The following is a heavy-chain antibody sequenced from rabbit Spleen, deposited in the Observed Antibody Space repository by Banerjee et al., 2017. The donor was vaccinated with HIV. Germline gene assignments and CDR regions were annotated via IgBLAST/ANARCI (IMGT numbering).Heavy chain of an antibody. CDR1: GFSFSDRDV. D-gene: IGHD1-1*01. CDR2: INAATAKP. V-gene: IGHV1S45*01. J-gene: IGHJ4*01. CDR3: ARDWVAVIGWNFNL. Sequence: QEQLVESGGGLVQPEGSLTLTCKASGFSFSDRDVMCWVRQAPGKGLEWIACINAATAKPGYATWAKGRFAISRSSSTTVTLRMASLTAADRATYFCARDWVAVIGWNFNLWGPGTLVTVS.